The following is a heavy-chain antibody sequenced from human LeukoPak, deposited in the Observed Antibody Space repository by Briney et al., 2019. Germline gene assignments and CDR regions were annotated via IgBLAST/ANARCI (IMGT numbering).Heavy chain of an antibody. V-gene: IGHV3-30*18. Sequence: PGRSLRLSCAASGFTFSSYGMHWVRQAPGKGLEWVAVISYDGSNKYCADSVKGRFTISRDNSKNTLYLQMNSLRAEDTAVYYCAKGRRGYGDSPNWYFDLWGRGTLVTVSS. J-gene: IGHJ2*01. CDR3: AKGRRGYGDSPNWYFDL. D-gene: IGHD4-17*01. CDR1: GFTFSSYG. CDR2: ISYDGSNK.